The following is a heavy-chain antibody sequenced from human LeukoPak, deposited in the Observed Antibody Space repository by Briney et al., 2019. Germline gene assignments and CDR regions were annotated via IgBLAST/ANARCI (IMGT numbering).Heavy chain of an antibody. CDR2: INAGNSNT. D-gene: IGHD2-15*01. Sequence: ASVKISCKASGFSFTSLTIHWVRQAPGQGLEWMGWINAGNSNTKHSPKFQGRVTITRDTFATTAYMELSGLRSEDTAVYYCARGYCSGGSCYAARWWFDPWGQGTLVTVSS. V-gene: IGHV1-3*01. J-gene: IGHJ5*02. CDR1: GFSFTSLT. CDR3: ARGYCSGGSCYAARWWFDP.